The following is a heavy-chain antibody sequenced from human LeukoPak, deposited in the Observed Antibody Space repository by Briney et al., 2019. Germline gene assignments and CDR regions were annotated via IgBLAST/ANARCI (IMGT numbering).Heavy chain of an antibody. Sequence: ASVKVSCKVSGYTLTELSMHWVRQAPGKGLEWMGIINPSGGSTSYAQKFQGRVTMTRDTSTSTVYMELSSLRSEDTAVYYCARPHLEMATIGFDYWGQGTLVTVSS. D-gene: IGHD5-24*01. CDR3: ARPHLEMATIGFDY. CDR2: INPSGGST. CDR1: GYTLTELS. V-gene: IGHV1-46*01. J-gene: IGHJ4*02.